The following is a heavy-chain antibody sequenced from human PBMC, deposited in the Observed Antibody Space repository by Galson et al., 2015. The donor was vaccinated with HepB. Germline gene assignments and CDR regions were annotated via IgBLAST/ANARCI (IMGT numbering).Heavy chain of an antibody. J-gene: IGHJ5*02. Sequence: SLRLSCAASGFTFSSYGMHWVRQAPGKGLEWVAVISYDGSNKYYADSVKGRFTISRDNSKNTLYLQMNSLRAEDTAVYYCAKDCLGRWYPPGPDHNNWFDPWGQGTLVTVSS. D-gene: IGHD7-27*01. CDR3: AKDCLGRWYPPGPDHNNWFDP. CDR1: GFTFSSYG. V-gene: IGHV3-30*18. CDR2: ISYDGSNK.